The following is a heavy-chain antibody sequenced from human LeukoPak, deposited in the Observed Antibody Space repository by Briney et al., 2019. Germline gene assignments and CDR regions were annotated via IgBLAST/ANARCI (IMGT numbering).Heavy chain of an antibody. CDR1: GGTFSSYA. CDR2: IIPIFGTA. Sequence: ASVKVSWKASGGTFSSYAISWVRQAPGQGLEWMGGIIPIFGTANYAQKFQGRVTITTDESTSTAYMEMSSLRSEDTAVYYCASQKMADYDILTGYPQRFDPWGQGTLVTVSS. CDR3: ASQKMADYDILTGYPQRFDP. D-gene: IGHD3-9*01. V-gene: IGHV1-69*05. J-gene: IGHJ5*02.